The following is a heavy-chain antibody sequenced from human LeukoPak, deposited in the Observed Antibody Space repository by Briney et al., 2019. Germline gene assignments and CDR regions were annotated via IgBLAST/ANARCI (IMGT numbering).Heavy chain of an antibody. CDR2: IIPIFGTA. J-gene: IGHJ4*02. V-gene: IGHV1-69*05. D-gene: IGHD6-19*01. Sequence: SVKVSCKSSGGTFSSYAISWDRQAPGQRLEWMGGIIPIFGTANYAQKCQGRVTITTDESTSTAYMELSSLRSEDTAVYYCARDLQYSSGWYYFIYWGQGTLVTVSS. CDR1: GGTFSSYA. CDR3: ARDLQYSSGWYYFIY.